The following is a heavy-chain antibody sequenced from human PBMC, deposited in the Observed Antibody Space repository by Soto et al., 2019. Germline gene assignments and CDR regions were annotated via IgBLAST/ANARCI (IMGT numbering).Heavy chain of an antibody. CDR2: INSDGSST. CDR1: GFTFSSYW. CDR3: ARGARGPEYYYYGMDV. Sequence: EVQLVESGGGLVQPGGSLRLSCAASGFTFSSYWMHWVRQAPGKGLVWVSRINSDGSSTSYADSVKGRFTISRDNAKNTLYLQMNNLRAEDTAVYYCARGARGPEYYYYGMDVWGQGTTVTVSS. D-gene: IGHD3-10*01. V-gene: IGHV3-74*01. J-gene: IGHJ6*02.